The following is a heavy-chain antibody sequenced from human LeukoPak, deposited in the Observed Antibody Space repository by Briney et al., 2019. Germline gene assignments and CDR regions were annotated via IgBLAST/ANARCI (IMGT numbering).Heavy chain of an antibody. CDR1: GFTFSSYW. CDR2: IDSYGSST. V-gene: IGHV3-74*01. CDR3: ARDPRGITMIDRLDY. D-gene: IGHD3-22*01. Sequence: GGSLRLSCAASGFTFSSYWMHWVRQAPGKGLVWVSRIDSYGSSTSFADSVKGRFTISRDNAKNTLYLQMNSLRAEDTAVYYCARDPRGITMIDRLDYWGQGTLVTVSS. J-gene: IGHJ4*02.